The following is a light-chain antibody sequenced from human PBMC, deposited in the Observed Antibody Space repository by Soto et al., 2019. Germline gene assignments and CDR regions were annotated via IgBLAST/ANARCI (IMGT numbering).Light chain of an antibody. V-gene: IGKV3-20*01. CDR2: GAS. CDR3: RQYFRSPRT. J-gene: IGKJ1*01. Sequence: EIVLTQSPGTLSLSPGERATLSCRASQSVSSNYLAWYQQKPGQAPRLLIYGASRSATGIPDMFSGSGSGTDFTFPISRLEPQDFAVYYCRQYFRSPRTFGQGTKVEIQ. CDR1: QSVSSNY.